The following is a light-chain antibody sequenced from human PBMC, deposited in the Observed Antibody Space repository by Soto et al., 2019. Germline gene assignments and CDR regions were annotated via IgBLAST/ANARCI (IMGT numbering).Light chain of an antibody. V-gene: IGKV1-39*01. Sequence: DVQMTQSPSSLSASVGDRVTITCRASQNIASFLNWYQQRPGTAPKLLIFAASNLETGVPSRVSGRGSATDFTLTISSLQPEDFATYFWQQTYSMPVTFGQGTKLEMK. CDR1: QNIASF. J-gene: IGKJ2*01. CDR3: QQTYSMPVT. CDR2: AAS.